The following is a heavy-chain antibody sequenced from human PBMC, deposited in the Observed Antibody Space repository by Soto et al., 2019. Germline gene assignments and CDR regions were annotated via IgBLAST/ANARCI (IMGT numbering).Heavy chain of an antibody. CDR1: GYTFNSYG. CDR3: ARMGDVPYYYYGMDV. CDR2: INGYNGNT. D-gene: IGHD3-16*01. J-gene: IGHJ6*02. Sequence: ASVTVSCKASGYTFNSYGISWVRQAPGQGLEWMGWINGYNGNTNYAQKLQGRVTMTTDTSTSTAYMELRSLRSDDTAVYYCARMGDVPYYYYGMDVWGQGTTVTVSS. V-gene: IGHV1-18*01.